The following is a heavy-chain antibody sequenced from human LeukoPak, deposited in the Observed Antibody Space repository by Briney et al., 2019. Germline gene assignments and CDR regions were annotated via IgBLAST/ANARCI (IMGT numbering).Heavy chain of an antibody. CDR3: AREGRGVRGVITDAFDL. J-gene: IGHJ3*01. V-gene: IGHV6-1*01. Sequence: SQTLSLTCAISGDSVSSTSAAWSWIRQSPSRGLEWLGRTYYKSKWYDDYAVSARSRITINPDTSKNQFSLQLNSVTPEDTAVYYCAREGRGVRGVITDAFDLWGQGTVVTVSS. CDR2: TYYKSKWYD. CDR1: GDSVSSTSAA. D-gene: IGHD3-10*01.